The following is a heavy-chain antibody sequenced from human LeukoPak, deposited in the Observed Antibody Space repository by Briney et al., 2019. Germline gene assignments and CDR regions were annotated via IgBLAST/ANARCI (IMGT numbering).Heavy chain of an antibody. CDR3: ARAGIAVALDAFDI. CDR2: ISAYNGNT. V-gene: IGHV1-18*01. CDR1: GYTFTSYG. D-gene: IGHD6-19*01. Sequence: ASVKVSCKASGYTFTSYGISWVRQAPGQGLEWMGWISAYNGNTNYAQKLRGRVTMTTDTSTSTAYMELRSLRSDDTAVYYCARAGIAVALDAFDIWGQGTMVTVSS. J-gene: IGHJ3*02.